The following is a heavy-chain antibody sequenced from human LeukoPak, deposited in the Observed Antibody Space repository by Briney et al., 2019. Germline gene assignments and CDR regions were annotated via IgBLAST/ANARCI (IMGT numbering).Heavy chain of an antibody. V-gene: IGHV1-2*04. CDR3: ARGLRPYCSSTSCTNGDYFDY. CDR1: GYTFTGYY. Sequence: ASVKVSCKASGYTFTGYYMHWVRPAPGQGLEWMGWINPNSGGTNYAQKFQGWVTMTRDTSISTAYMELSRLRSDDTAVYYCARGLRPYCSSTSCTNGDYFDYWGQGTLVTVSS. J-gene: IGHJ4*02. CDR2: INPNSGGT. D-gene: IGHD2-2*01.